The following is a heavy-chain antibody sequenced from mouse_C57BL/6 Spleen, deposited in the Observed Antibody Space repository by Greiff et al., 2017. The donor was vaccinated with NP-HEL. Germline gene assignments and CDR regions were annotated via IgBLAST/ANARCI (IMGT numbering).Heavy chain of an antibody. V-gene: IGHV1-80*01. Sequence: VQLQQSGAELVKPGASVKISCKASGYAFSSYWMNWVKQRPGKGLEWIGQIYPGDGDTNYNGKFKGKATLTADKSSSTAYMQLSSLTSEDSAVYFCAREGYYGSIAWFAYWGQGTLVTVSA. D-gene: IGHD1-1*01. CDR1: GYAFSSYW. J-gene: IGHJ3*01. CDR2: IYPGDGDT. CDR3: AREGYYGSIAWFAY.